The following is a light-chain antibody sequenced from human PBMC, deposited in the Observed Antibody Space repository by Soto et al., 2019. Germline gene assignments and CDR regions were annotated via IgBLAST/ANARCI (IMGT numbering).Light chain of an antibody. J-gene: IGKJ5*01. CDR2: DAS. CDR1: QSISSW. CDR3: QQYNSYPT. Sequence: DIQVTHSPSALSASVGDRVTITFRASQSISSWLAWYQQKPGKAPKLLIYDASSLESGVPSRFSGSGSGTEFTLTISSLQPDDFATYYCQQYNSYPTFCQGRRLETK. V-gene: IGKV1-5*01.